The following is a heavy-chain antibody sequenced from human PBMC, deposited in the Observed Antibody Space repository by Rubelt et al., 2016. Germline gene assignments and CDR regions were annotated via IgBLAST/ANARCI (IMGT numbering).Heavy chain of an antibody. CDR3: ARDLGSSSWFRPFDY. CDR1: GFTFSSYS. Sequence: GGSLRLSCAASGFTFSSYSMNWVRQAPGKGLEWVSYISSSSSTIYYADSVKGRFTISRDNAKSSLYLQMNSLRDEDTAVYYCARDLGSSSWFRPFDYWGQGTLVTVSS. V-gene: IGHV3-48*02. D-gene: IGHD6-13*01. CDR2: ISSSSSTI. J-gene: IGHJ4*02.